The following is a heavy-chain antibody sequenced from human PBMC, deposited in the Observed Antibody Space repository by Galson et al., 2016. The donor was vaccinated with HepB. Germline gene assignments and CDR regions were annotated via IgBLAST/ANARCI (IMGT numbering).Heavy chain of an antibody. CDR2: ISAYNGNT. Sequence: SVKVSCKASGYTFTSYGISWVRQAPGQGLEWMGWISAYNGNTNYAQKLQGRVTMTTDTSTSIGYMELRSLRADDTAVYYCARQDYDILTGYPRGYYMDVWGKGTTVTVSS. CDR1: GYTFTSYG. D-gene: IGHD3-9*01. J-gene: IGHJ6*03. CDR3: ARQDYDILTGYPRGYYMDV. V-gene: IGHV1-18*04.